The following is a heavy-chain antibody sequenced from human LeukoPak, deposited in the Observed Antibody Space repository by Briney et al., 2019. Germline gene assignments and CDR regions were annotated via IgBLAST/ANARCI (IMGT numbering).Heavy chain of an antibody. Sequence: GASVKVSCKASGYTFTGYYMHWVRQAPGQGLEWMGWINPNSGGTNYAQKFQGRVTMTRDTSISTAYMELSRLRSDDTAVYYCARYKGRLAARPGSNWFDPWGQGTLVTVSS. CDR2: INPNSGGT. D-gene: IGHD6-6*01. V-gene: IGHV1-2*02. CDR3: ARYKGRLAARPGSNWFDP. J-gene: IGHJ5*02. CDR1: GYTFTGYY.